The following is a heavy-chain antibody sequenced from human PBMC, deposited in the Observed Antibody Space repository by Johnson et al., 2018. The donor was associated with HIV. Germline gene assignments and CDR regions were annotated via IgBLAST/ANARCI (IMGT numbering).Heavy chain of an antibody. CDR1: GFTFSDYY. CDR3: ATDVPSAPYYNAFDI. CDR2: IKMKTDGGTT. J-gene: IGHJ3*02. Sequence: VQLVESGGGVVRPGGSLRLSCAASGFTFSDYYMSWIRQAPGKGLEWVGRIKMKTDGGTTDYPTPVKGRFTISRDDSKNTLYLQMNSLKTEDTAVYYCATDVPSAPYYNAFDIWGQGTMVTVSS. D-gene: IGHD1-26*01. V-gene: IGHV3-15*01.